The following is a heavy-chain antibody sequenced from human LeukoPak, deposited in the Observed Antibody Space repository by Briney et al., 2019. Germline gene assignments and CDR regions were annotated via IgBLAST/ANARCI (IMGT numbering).Heavy chain of an antibody. CDR1: GYTFTGYY. CDR2: INPNSGGT. CDR3: ARAPLAAYGSSWYWSFDY. D-gene: IGHD6-13*01. V-gene: IGHV1-2*02. J-gene: IGHJ4*02. Sequence: ASVTVSCKASGYTFTGYYMHWVRQAPGQGLEWMGWINPNSGGTNYAQKFQGRVTMTRDTSISTAYMELSRLRSDDTAVYYCARAPLAAYGSSWYWSFDYWGQGTLVTVSS.